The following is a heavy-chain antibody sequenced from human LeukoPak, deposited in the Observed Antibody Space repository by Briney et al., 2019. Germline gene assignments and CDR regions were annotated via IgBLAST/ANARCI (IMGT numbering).Heavy chain of an antibody. V-gene: IGHV4-39*01. CDR1: GGSISSSSYY. CDR2: IYYSGST. CDR3: AGQRTYYDFWSGYYPSTDFDY. J-gene: IGHJ4*02. D-gene: IGHD3-3*01. Sequence: PSETLSLTCTVSGGSISSSSYYWGWIRQPPGKGLEWIGSIYYSGSTYYNPSLKSRVTISVDTSKNQFSLKLSSVTAADTAVYYCAGQRTYYDFWSGYYPSTDFDYWGQGTLVTVSS.